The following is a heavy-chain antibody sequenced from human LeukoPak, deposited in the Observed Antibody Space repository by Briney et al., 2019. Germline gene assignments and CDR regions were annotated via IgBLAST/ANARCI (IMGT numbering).Heavy chain of an antibody. CDR1: GGSISSGGYY. CDR2: IYHSGST. D-gene: IGHD1-14*01. Sequence: PSETLSLTCTVSGGSISSGGYYWSWIRQPPGKGLEWIGYIYHSGSTYYNPSLKSRVTISVDRSKNQFSLKLSSVTAADTAVYYCARGLYTRDAFDIWGRGTMVTVSS. J-gene: IGHJ3*02. V-gene: IGHV4-30-2*01. CDR3: ARGLYTRDAFDI.